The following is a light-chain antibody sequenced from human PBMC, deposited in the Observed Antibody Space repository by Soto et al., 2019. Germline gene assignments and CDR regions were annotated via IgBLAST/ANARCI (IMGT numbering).Light chain of an antibody. CDR3: AAWDDSLNGYV. CDR1: GSST. V-gene: IGLV1-44*01. Sequence: GSSTVNWYQQLPGTAPKLLIYSSSQRPSGVPDRFSGSKSGTSASLAISGLQSEDEADYYCAAWDDSLNGYVFGTGTKVTVL. CDR2: SSS. J-gene: IGLJ1*01.